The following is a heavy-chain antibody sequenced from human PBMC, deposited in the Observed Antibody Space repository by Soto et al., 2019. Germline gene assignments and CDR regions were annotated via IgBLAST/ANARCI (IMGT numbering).Heavy chain of an antibody. D-gene: IGHD4-17*01. CDR2: IYYSGST. J-gene: IGHJ6*02. CDR1: GGSISSSSYY. CDR3: ARLADYGDYVGYYYYGMDV. Sequence: QLQLQESGPGLVKPSETLSLTCTVSGGSISSSSYYWGWIRQPPGKGLEWIGSIYYSGSTYYNPSLKSRVTISVDTSKNQFSLKLSSVTAVDTAVYYCARLADYGDYVGYYYYGMDVWGQGTTVTVSS. V-gene: IGHV4-39*01.